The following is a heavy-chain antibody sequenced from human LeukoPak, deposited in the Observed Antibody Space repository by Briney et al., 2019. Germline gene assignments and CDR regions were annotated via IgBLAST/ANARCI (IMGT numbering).Heavy chain of an antibody. Sequence: GGSLRLSCAASGFSFDDYTMNWVRHVPGKGLEWVSLISWDGGSTSYADSVKCRFTISRDNSKNTLSLQMNSLRAEDTAVFYCAKSSTTAYIKYLDYWGQGTLVTVSS. D-gene: IGHD4-11*01. J-gene: IGHJ4*02. CDR1: GFSFDDYT. V-gene: IGHV3-43*01. CDR2: ISWDGGST. CDR3: AKSSTTAYIKYLDY.